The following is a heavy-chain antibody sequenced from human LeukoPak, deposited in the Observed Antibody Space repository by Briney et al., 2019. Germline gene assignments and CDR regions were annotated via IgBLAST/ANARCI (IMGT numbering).Heavy chain of an antibody. J-gene: IGHJ5*02. V-gene: IGHV5-51*01. Sequence: GQGLQISCKGYGDRFTSYWVAWVRQMPGKGLEWMGIIFPGDSDTRYSPSIQGQVTISVDRSISTAYLQWSSLKASDTAIYYCARRPLHSQTWLAPWGQGTLVTGPS. CDR3: ARRPLHSQTWLAP. CDR1: GDRFTSYW. CDR2: IFPGDSDT.